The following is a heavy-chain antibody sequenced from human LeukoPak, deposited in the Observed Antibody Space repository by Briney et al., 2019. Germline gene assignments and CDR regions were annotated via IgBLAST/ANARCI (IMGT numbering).Heavy chain of an antibody. V-gene: IGHV3-30*04. CDR2: ISYDGSNK. J-gene: IGHJ4*02. Sequence: PGRSLRLSCAASGFTYSSYAMHWVRQAPGKGLEWVAVISYDGSNKYYADSVKGRFTISRDNSKNTLYLQMNSLRAEDTALYYCAKGFYGSGSYYSRTSPLDYWGQGTLVTVSS. D-gene: IGHD3-10*01. CDR3: AKGFYGSGSYYSRTSPLDY. CDR1: GFTYSSYA.